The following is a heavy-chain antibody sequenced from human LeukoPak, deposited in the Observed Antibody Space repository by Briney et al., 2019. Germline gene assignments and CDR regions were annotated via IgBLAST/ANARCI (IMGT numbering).Heavy chain of an antibody. V-gene: IGHV1-2*02. CDR1: GYTFTAYY. CDR3: ARDRSPAPGRSYGRGHFDY. D-gene: IGHD5-18*01. CDR2: INPNSGGT. Sequence: ASVKVSCKASGYTFTAYYMHWVRQPPGQGLEWMGWINPNSGGTNYAQKFQGRVTMTRATSISTAYMDLNSLLSDDTAVYYCARDRSPAPGRSYGRGHFDYWGQGTLVTVSS. J-gene: IGHJ4*02.